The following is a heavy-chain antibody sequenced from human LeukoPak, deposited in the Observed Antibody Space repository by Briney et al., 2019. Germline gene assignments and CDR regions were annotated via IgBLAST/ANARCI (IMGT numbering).Heavy chain of an antibody. D-gene: IGHD4-23*01. J-gene: IGHJ6*02. V-gene: IGHV4-59*01. CDR2: IYYSGST. CDR1: GGSISSYY. CDR3: AKTHYEYDMDV. Sequence: SETLSLTCTVSGGSISSYYWSWIRQPPGKGLEWIGYIYYSGSTNYNPSLKSRVTISVDTSKNQFSLKLGSVTAADTAVYYCAKTHYEYDMDVWGQGTTVTVSS.